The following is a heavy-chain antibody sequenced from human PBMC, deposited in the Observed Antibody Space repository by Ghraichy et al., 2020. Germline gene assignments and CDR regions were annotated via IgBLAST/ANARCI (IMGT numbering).Heavy chain of an antibody. CDR2: ISYDGSNK. J-gene: IGHJ4*02. CDR3: AKQAPSRDGYNWGFDY. D-gene: IGHD5-24*01. V-gene: IGHV3-30*18. CDR1: GFTFSSYG. Sequence: GGSLRLSCAASGFTFSSYGMHWVRQAPGKGLEWVAVISYDGSNKYYADSVKGRFTISRDNSKNTLYLQMNSLRAEDTAVYYCAKQAPSRDGYNWGFDYWGQGTLVTVSS.